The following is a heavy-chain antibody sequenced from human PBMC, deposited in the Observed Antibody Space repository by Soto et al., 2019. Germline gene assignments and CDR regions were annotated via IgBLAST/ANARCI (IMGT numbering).Heavy chain of an antibody. V-gene: IGHV1-69*01. J-gene: IGHJ4*02. CDR1: GGTFSSYS. CDR2: IIPIFGTA. Sequence: QVQLVQSGAEVKKPGASVKVSCKASGGTFSSYSISWVRQAPGQGLEWMGGIIPIFGTANYAQKFQGRVTITADESTSTDYMELSSLRSEDTAVYYCARDRVSFGNSDVSSDYFDYWGQGTLVTVSS. CDR3: ARDRVSFGNSDVSSDYFDY. D-gene: IGHD3-16*01.